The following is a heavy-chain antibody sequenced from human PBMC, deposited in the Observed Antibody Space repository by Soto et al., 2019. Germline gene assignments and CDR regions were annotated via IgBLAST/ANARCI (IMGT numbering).Heavy chain of an antibody. CDR1: GYSFTTYW. CDR2: IYPGDSGT. CDR3: ARTRKSDHYYDRVV. J-gene: IGHJ6*01. V-gene: IGHV5-51*01. Sequence: GESLKISCEGSGYSFTTYWIAWVRQMPGKGLEWMGIIYPGDSGTRYSPSFQGQVTISADKSISPAYLQWGSLKASDSAMYYCARTRKSDHYYDRVVGGRGTTVIVAS.